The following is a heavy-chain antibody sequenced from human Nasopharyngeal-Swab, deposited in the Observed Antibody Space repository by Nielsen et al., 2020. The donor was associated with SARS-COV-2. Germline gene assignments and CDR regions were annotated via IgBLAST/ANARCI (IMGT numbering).Heavy chain of an antibody. J-gene: IGHJ4*02. CDR3: ARVVGIKGQLGFDY. D-gene: IGHD6-6*01. V-gene: IGHV1-3*01. Sequence: WVRQAPGQRLEWMGWINAGNGNTKYSQKFQGRVTITRDTSASTAYMELSSLRSEDTSVYYCARVVGIKGQLGFDYWGQGTLVTVSS. CDR2: INAGNGNT.